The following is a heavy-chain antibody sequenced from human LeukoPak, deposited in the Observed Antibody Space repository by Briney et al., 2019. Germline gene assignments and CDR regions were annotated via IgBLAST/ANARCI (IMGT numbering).Heavy chain of an antibody. J-gene: IGHJ4*02. CDR3: ARDGGVGRIAVAGTFDY. CDR1: GFTFSSYS. CDR2: ISSSSSYI. V-gene: IGHV3-21*01. Sequence: PGGSLRLSCADSGFTFSSYSMNWVRQAPGKGLEWVSSISSSSSYIYYPDSVKGRFTISRDNAKNPLYLQMNSLRAEDTAVYYCARDGGVGRIAVAGTFDYWGQGTLVTVSS. D-gene: IGHD6-19*01.